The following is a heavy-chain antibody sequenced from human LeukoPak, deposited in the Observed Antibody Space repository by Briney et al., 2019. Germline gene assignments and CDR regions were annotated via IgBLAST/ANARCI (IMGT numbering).Heavy chain of an antibody. D-gene: IGHD5-18*01. CDR1: GFTFSSYS. Sequence: GGSLRLSCAASGFTFSSYSMNWVRQAPGKGLEWVSSISSSSSYIYYADSVKGRFTISRDNAKNSLYLQMNSLRAEDTAVYYCARDDADGYSYGFGDYWGQGTLVTVSS. V-gene: IGHV3-21*01. CDR3: ARDDADGYSYGFGDY. J-gene: IGHJ4*02. CDR2: ISSSSSYI.